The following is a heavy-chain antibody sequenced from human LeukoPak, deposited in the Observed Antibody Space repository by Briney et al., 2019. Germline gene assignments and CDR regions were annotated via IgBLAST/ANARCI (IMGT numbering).Heavy chain of an antibody. CDR1: GYTFTSYG. CDR2: INTYNGNT. D-gene: IGHD5-12*01. CDR3: ARGGGYSGYDLIDP. V-gene: IGHV1-18*01. Sequence: ASVKVSCKASGYTFTSYGISWVRQAPGQGLEWMGWINTYNGNTNYAQKLRGRVTMTTDTSTTTAYMELRSLRSNDTAVYYCARGGGYSGYDLIDPWGQGTLVTVSS. J-gene: IGHJ5*02.